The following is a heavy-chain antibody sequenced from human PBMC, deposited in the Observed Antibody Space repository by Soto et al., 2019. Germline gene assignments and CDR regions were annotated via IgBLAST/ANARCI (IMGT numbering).Heavy chain of an antibody. D-gene: IGHD4-17*01. J-gene: IGHJ4*02. V-gene: IGHV3-48*03. CDR1: GFTVTNYE. CDR3: ARENYGDAFDF. Sequence: GGSLRLSCAASGFTVTNYEMSWVRQAPGKGLEWVSYINSGGTSIKYADPVKGRFTISRDNARNSLYLQMNSLRDEDTAVYYCARENYGDAFDFWGQGALVTVSS. CDR2: INSGGTSI.